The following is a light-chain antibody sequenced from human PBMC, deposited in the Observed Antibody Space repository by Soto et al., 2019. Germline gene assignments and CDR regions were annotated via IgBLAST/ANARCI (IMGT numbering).Light chain of an antibody. CDR3: ETWDYSLSGVV. V-gene: IGLV1-51*01. CDR1: SSNIGGNP. Sequence: QSVLTQPPSVSAAPGQKVTISCSGGSSNIGGNPVSWYQHLPGKTPKLLIYDNDKRPSGIRDRFSGSKSATSATLGITGLQTADEADYYCETWDYSLSGVVFGGGTKLTVL. CDR2: DND. J-gene: IGLJ2*01.